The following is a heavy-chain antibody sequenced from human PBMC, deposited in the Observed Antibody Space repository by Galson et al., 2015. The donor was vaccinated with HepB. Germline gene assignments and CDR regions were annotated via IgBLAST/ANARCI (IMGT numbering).Heavy chain of an antibody. V-gene: IGHV3-30-3*01. J-gene: IGHJ6*03. CDR2: VSLDGSDE. Sequence: SLRLSCAASGFTFDSYAIHWVRQGPGQGLDWVAVVSLDGSDEHYADSVKGRFTISRDNSKSMVYLQMSSLRLEDTGVYYCARDQKQWEPPGYYYYMDVWARGPRSPSP. CDR1: GFTFDSYA. D-gene: IGHD1-26*01. CDR3: ARDQKQWEPPGYYYYMDV.